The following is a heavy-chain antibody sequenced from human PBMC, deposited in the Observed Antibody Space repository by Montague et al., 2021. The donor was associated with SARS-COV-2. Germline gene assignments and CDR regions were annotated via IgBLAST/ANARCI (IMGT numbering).Heavy chain of an antibody. CDR2: IYNNGGNT. D-gene: IGHD6-13*01. Sequence: SETLSLTCTVSGDSINNYYWSWIRQPPGRGLQWIGYIYNNGGNTDYNPSLKSRVTISVDTSKNQFSLKLTSVTAADTAVYYCARDLSSSWSYWFDPWGQGTLVTVSS. J-gene: IGHJ5*02. CDR3: ARDLSSSWSYWFDP. V-gene: IGHV4-4*08. CDR1: GDSINNYY.